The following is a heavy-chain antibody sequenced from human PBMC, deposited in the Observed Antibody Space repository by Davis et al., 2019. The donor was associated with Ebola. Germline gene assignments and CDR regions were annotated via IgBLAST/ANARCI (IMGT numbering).Heavy chain of an antibody. CDR2: INYSGST. Sequence: MPSETLSLTCAVYGGSFSGYYWSWIRQPPGKGLEWIGKINYSGSTNYNPSLKSRVTISADTSKNQFSLKLSSVTAADTAVYYCARLALGYYYGMDVWGQGTTVTVSS. CDR1: GGSFSGYY. CDR3: ARLALGYYYGMDV. V-gene: IGHV4-34*01. J-gene: IGHJ6*02. D-gene: IGHD7-27*01.